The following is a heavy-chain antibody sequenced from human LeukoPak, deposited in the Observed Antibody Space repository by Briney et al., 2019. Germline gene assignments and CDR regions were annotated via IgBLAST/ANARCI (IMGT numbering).Heavy chain of an antibody. D-gene: IGHD2-2*01. Sequence: GESLKISCKGSGYSFTSYWIGWVRQMPGKVLEWMGIIYPGDSDTRYSPSFQGQVTISADKSISTAYLQWSSLKASDTAMYYCASLYCSSTSCPLGGFDYWGQGTLVTVSS. J-gene: IGHJ4*02. CDR2: IYPGDSDT. CDR1: GYSFTSYW. CDR3: ASLYCSSTSCPLGGFDY. V-gene: IGHV5-51*01.